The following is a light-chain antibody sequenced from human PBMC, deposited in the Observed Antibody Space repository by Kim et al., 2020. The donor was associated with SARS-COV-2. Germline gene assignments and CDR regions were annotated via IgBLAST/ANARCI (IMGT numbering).Light chain of an antibody. J-gene: IGKJ1*01. V-gene: IGKV1-8*01. CDR1: QGISSY. CDR2: AAS. Sequence: AIRMTQSPSSLSASTGDSVTITCRASQGISSYLAWYQQKPGKAPNLLIYAASTLQSGVPSRFSGSGSGTDFTLTISCLQSEDFATYYCQQYYNYPRTFGQGTKVDIK. CDR3: QQYYNYPRT.